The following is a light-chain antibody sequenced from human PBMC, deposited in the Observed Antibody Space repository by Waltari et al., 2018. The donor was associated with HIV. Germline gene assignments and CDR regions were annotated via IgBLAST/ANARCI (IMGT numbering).Light chain of an antibody. CDR3: QSHDNKIFYV. Sequence: NFILTQPHSVSESPGKTVTISCTRSSGTISSRHVQWYQQRPGSSPTTVIYANNQRPSGVPDRFSGSIDSSSNSASLTISGLRTEDEADYYCQSHDNKIFYVFGGGTYVTVL. V-gene: IGLV6-57*01. J-gene: IGLJ1*01. CDR2: ANN. CDR1: SGTISSRH.